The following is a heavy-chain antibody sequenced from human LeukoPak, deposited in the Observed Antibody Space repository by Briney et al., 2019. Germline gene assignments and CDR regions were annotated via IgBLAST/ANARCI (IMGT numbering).Heavy chain of an antibody. V-gene: IGHV3-23*01. D-gene: IGHD6-13*01. CDR1: GFTFSSYA. CDR2: ISGSGGST. Sequence: GGSLRLSCAASGFTFSSYAMSWVRQAPGKGLEWVSAISGSGGSTYYADSVKGRFTISRDNSKNTLYLQMNSLRPEDTAVYFCAKGHSSSWFDYWGQGTLVTVSS. CDR3: AKGHSSSWFDY. J-gene: IGHJ4*02.